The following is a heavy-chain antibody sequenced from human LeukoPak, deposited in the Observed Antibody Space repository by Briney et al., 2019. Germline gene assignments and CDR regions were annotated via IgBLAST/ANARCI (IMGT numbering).Heavy chain of an antibody. V-gene: IGHV4-39*07. CDR3: ARGLRTGDDAFDI. D-gene: IGHD7-27*01. Sequence: SQTLSLTCTVSGGSISSGGYYWSWIRQPPGKGLEWIGSIYYSGSTYYNPSLKSRVTISVDTSKNQFSLKLSSVTAADTAVYYCARGLRTGDDAFDIWGQGTMVTVSS. J-gene: IGHJ3*02. CDR1: GGSISSGGYY. CDR2: IYYSGST.